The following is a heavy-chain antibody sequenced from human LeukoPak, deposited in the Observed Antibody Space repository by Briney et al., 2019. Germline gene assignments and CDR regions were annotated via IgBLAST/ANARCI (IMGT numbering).Heavy chain of an antibody. CDR2: ISSSSGYI. J-gene: IGHJ4*02. D-gene: IGHD6-19*01. CDR3: ARRRDGGWHFDY. V-gene: IGHV3-21*01. Sequence: GGSLRLSCAASGFTFSTYSMNWVRQAPGKGLEWVSSISSSSGYIWYADSVTGRFTISRDNTKNSLYLQMNSLRAEDTAVYYCARRRDGGWHFDYWGQGTLVTVS. CDR1: GFTFSTYS.